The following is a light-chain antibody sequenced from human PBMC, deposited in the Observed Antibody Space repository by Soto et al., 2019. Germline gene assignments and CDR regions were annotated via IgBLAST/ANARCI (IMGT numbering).Light chain of an antibody. V-gene: IGKV1-39*01. Sequence: IQMTQSPSSLSASVGDRVTITCRSSQSISGYLNWYQQKPGKAPKLLIFAASSLQSGVPSRFSGSGSGTDFTLTISRLQPEDFATYYCQQSYSTPPTFGQGTKVEIK. CDR3: QQSYSTPPT. CDR2: AAS. J-gene: IGKJ1*01. CDR1: QSISGY.